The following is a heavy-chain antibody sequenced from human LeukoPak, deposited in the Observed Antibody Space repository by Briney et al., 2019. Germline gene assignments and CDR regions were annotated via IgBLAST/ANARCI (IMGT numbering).Heavy chain of an antibody. CDR1: GFIFGNYW. J-gene: IGHJ4*01. D-gene: IGHD3-22*01. CDR3: ARAPDSSGWHFDY. CDR2: ITHDGSDK. V-gene: IGHV3-7*01. Sequence: GGSLRLSCATSGFIFGNYWMTWVRQAPGKGLEWVASITHDGSDKYYVDSVQGRFIISRDNGDNSLYLQMDSLRVADTALYYCARAPDSSGWHFDYWGHGTLVSVSS.